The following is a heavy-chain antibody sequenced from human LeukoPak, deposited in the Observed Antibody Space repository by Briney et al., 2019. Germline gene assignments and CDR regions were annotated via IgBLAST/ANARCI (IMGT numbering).Heavy chain of an antibody. Sequence: GGSLRLSCAASGFTFSSYAMHWVRQAPGKGLEWVAVISYDGSNKYYADSVKGRFTISRDNSKNTLYLQMNSLRAEDTAVYYCARVISRTTVVTPDAFDIWGQGTMVTVSS. D-gene: IGHD4-23*01. CDR2: ISYDGSNK. J-gene: IGHJ3*02. CDR3: ARVISRTTVVTPDAFDI. V-gene: IGHV3-30-3*01. CDR1: GFTFSSYA.